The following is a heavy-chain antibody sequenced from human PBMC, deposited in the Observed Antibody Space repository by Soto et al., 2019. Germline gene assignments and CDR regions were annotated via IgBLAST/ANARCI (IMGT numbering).Heavy chain of an antibody. V-gene: IGHV3-53*01. D-gene: IGHD1-26*01. CDR3: ARHRHPRGTVGATSPLNP. Sequence: DVQLVESGGGLVQPGGSLRLSCAISGFSVSSNYLSWVRQAPGKGLEWVSVHYSGGSTYYADSAQGRFTISRDKSNNTLYLPRRRVRAEDTGLYFCARHRHPRGTVGATSPLNPWGQGTQVPVSS. CDR1: GFSVSSNY. CDR2: HYSGGST. J-gene: IGHJ5*02.